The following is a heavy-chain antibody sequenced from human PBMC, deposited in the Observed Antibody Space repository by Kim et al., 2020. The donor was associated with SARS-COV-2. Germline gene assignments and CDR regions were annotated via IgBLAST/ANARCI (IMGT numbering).Heavy chain of an antibody. D-gene: IGHD1-26*01. CDR2: IYDTGST. Sequence: SETLSLSCTVSGGSVSSGNYYWNWIRQPPGRGLEWIAYIYDTGSTNYNPSLKSRVTISVDTSKNHFSLKLSSVTAADTAVYYCARVSGSYDRNFDYWGQGTLVTVSS. V-gene: IGHV4-61*03. J-gene: IGHJ4*02. CDR3: ARVSGSYDRNFDY. CDR1: GGSVSSGNYY.